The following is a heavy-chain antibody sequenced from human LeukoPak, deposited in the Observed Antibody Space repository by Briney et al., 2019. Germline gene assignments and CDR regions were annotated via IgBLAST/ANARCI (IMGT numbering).Heavy chain of an antibody. J-gene: IGHJ6*03. D-gene: IGHD2-2*02. V-gene: IGHV1-2*02. CDR2: INPNSGGT. CDR3: ARDYRSYLKSYNYYYYMDV. CDR1: GYTFTGYY. Sequence: ASVKVSCKASGYTFTGYYMHWVRQAPGQGLEWMGWINPNSGGTNYAQKFQGRVTMTRDTSISTAYMELSRLRSDDTAVYYCARDYRSYLKSYNYYYYMDVWGKGTTVTVSS.